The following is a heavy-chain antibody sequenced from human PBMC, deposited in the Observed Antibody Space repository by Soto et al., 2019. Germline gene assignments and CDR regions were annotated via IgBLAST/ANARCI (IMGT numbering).Heavy chain of an antibody. CDR3: AREDMTTVTTYRGYYYYYGMDV. CDR2: IYYSGST. V-gene: IGHV4-61*01. D-gene: IGHD4-4*01. Sequence: SETLSLTCTVSGGSVSSGSYYWSWIRQPPGKGLEWIGYIYYSGSTNYNPSLKSRVTISVDTSKNQFSLKLSSATAADTAVYYCAREDMTTVTTYRGYYYYYGMDVWGQGTTVTVSS. CDR1: GGSVSSGSYY. J-gene: IGHJ6*02.